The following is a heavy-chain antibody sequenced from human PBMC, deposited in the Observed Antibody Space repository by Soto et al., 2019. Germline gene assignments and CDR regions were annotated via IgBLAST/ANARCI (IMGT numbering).Heavy chain of an antibody. Sequence: NPSETLSLTCTVSGGSISSGGYYWSWIRQHPGKGLEWIGYIYYSGSTYYNPSLKSRVTISVDTSKNQFSLKLSSVTAADTAVYYCARDSSGSGYSYGSWGQGTLVTVSS. CDR1: GGSISSGGYY. V-gene: IGHV4-31*03. D-gene: IGHD5-18*01. CDR2: IYYSGST. J-gene: IGHJ5*02. CDR3: ARDSSGSGYSYGS.